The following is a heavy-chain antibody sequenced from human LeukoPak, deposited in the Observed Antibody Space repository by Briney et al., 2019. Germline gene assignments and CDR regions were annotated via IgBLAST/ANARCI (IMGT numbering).Heavy chain of an antibody. V-gene: IGHV1-18*04. CDR3: ARDPRDIVVVPAVISFDY. CDR1: GYTFTSYG. J-gene: IGHJ4*02. CDR2: ISAYNGDT. D-gene: IGHD2-2*01. Sequence: ASVKVSCKASGYTFTSYGISWVRQAPGQGLEWMGWISAYNGDTNYAQKLQGRVTMTTDTSTSTAYMELRSLRSDDTAVYYCARDPRDIVVVPAVISFDYWGQGTLVTVSS.